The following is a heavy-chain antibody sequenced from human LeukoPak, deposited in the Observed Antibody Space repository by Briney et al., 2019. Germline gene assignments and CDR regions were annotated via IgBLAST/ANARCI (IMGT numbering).Heavy chain of an antibody. J-gene: IGHJ4*02. CDR3: ARGNYYGQDY. D-gene: IGHD3-10*01. CDR2: INSDGSTT. CDR1: GFTFSSYW. V-gene: IGHV3-74*01. Sequence: PGGSLRLSCGASGFTFSSYWMHSVRRAPGKGLVWISRINSDGSTTSYADSVKGRFTISRDNAKNTLYLQMNSLRAEDTAVYYCARGNYYGQDYWGQGTLVTVSS.